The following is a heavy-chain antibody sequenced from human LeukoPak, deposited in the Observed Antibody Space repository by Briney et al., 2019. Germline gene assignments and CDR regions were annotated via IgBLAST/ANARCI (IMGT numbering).Heavy chain of an antibody. CDR1: GFTVSSNY. J-gene: IGHJ4*02. D-gene: IGHD3-10*01. CDR3: AKLWFGSFDY. Sequence: GGSLRLSCAASGFTVSSNYMSWVRQAPGKGLEWVSVIHSGGSAYYADSVKGRFTISRDNSKNTLYPQMNSLRAEDTAVYYCAKLWFGSFDYWGQGTLVTVSS. V-gene: IGHV3-66*04. CDR2: IHSGGSA.